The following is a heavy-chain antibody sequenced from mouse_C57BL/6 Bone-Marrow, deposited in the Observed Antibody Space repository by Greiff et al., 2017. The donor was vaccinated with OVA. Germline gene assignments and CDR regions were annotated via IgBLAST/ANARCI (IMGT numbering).Heavy chain of an antibody. D-gene: IGHD2-5*01. CDR1: GYTFTSFG. CDR3: ARSREIYYSMYWYFDV. CDR2: IYPRIGNT. J-gene: IGHJ1*03. Sequence: QVQLKQPGAELARPGASVKLSCKASGYTFTSFGLSWVKQRPGQGLEWIGEIYPRIGNTYSNEKFKGKAARSADKATSTAYMELRRLTSEDSAVYFCARSREIYYSMYWYFDVWGTGTTVTVSS. V-gene: IGHV1-81*01.